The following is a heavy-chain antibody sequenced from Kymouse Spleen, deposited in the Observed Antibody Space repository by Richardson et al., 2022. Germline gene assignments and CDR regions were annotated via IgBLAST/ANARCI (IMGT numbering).Heavy chain of an antibody. Sequence: QVQLVESGGGVVQPGRSLRLSCAASGFTFSSYGMHWVRQAPGKGLEWVAVIWYDGSNKYYADSVKGRFTISRDNSKNTLYLQMNSLRAEDTAVYYCARSSSSSWYSDYWGQGTLVTVSS. CDR3: ARSSSSSWYSDY. D-gene: IGHD6-13*01. CDR1: GFTFSSYG. V-gene: IGHV3-33*01. CDR2: IWYDGSNK. J-gene: IGHJ4*02.